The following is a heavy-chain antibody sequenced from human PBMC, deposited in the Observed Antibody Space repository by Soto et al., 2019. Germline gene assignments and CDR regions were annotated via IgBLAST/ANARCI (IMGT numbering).Heavy chain of an antibody. CDR3: AGALGGEMAASPLPFDF. Sequence: QVQLVQSGAEVKKPGSSVKVSCKTSGGTFSSHTLAWVRQAPGRGLEWIGGSLPIFGTGNIAQQLKGRVRAREDNSTNTAYRGRRGLPSHDPAVYYGAGALGGEMAASPLPFDFGGRGTPVIVSS. J-gene: IGHJ3*01. CDR1: GGTFSSHT. D-gene: IGHD3-16*01. CDR2: SLPIFGTG. V-gene: IGHV1-69*06.